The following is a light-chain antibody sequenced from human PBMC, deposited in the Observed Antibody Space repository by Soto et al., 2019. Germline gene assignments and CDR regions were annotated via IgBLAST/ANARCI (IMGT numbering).Light chain of an antibody. CDR2: DVS. CDR3: SSYTTSNTRQIV. CDR1: SSDVGGYNY. J-gene: IGLJ1*01. Sequence: QSALTQPASVSGSPGQSITTSCTGTSSDVGGYNYVSWYQHHPGKAPKLMIFDVSNRPSGVSNRFSGSKSGNTASLTISGPQPEDEADYYCSSYTTSNTRQIVFGTGTKVTVL. V-gene: IGLV2-14*03.